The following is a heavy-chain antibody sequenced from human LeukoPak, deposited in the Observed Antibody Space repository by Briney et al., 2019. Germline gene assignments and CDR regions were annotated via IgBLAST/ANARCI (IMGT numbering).Heavy chain of an antibody. CDR3: AKDRDSSSWEAFDY. CDR1: GFTFSSYS. V-gene: IGHV3-21*04. CDR2: ISSSSSYI. D-gene: IGHD6-13*01. Sequence: GGSLRLSCAASGFTFSSYSMNWVRQAPGKGLEWVSSISSSSSYIYYADSVKGRFTISRDNAKNSLYLQMNSLRAEDTAVYYCAKDRDSSSWEAFDYWGQGTLVTVSS. J-gene: IGHJ4*02.